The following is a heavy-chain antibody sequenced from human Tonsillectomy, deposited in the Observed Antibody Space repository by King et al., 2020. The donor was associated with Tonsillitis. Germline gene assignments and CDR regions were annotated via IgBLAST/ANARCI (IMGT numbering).Heavy chain of an antibody. J-gene: IGHJ4*02. V-gene: IGHV3-64*02. CDR1: GFTFSSYA. CDR2: ISSNGGST. CDR3: ARSNIVVVPAALLDY. Sequence: VQLVESGEGLVQPGGSLRLSCAASGFTFSSYAMHWVRQAPGKGLEYVSAISSNGGSTYYADSVKGRFTISRDNSKNTLYLQMGSLRAEDMAVYYCARSNIVVVPAALLDYWGQGALVTVSS. D-gene: IGHD2-2*01.